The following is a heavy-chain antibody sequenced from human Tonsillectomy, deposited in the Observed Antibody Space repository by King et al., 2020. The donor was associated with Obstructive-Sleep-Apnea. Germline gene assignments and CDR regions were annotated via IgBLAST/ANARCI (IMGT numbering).Heavy chain of an antibody. D-gene: IGHD1/OR15-1a*01. CDR2: IWYDGSNK. J-gene: IGHJ3*02. CDR1: GFHFSSYG. CDR3: AREVEHDAFDI. Sequence: VQLVESGGGVVQPGRALRLSCGASGFHFSSYGVHWGGQAPGKGLEWVAVIWYDGSNKNYADSVKGRFTISRDNSKNTLYLQMNSLRAEDTAVYYCAREVEHDAFDIWGQGTMVTVSS. V-gene: IGHV3-33*01.